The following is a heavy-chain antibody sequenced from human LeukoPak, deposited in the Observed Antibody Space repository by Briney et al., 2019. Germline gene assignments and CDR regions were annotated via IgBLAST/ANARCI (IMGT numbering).Heavy chain of an antibody. CDR2: ISTYNGDT. V-gene: IGHV1-18*01. Sequence: GASVKVSCKASGYIFTTYGITWVRQAPGQGLEWMGWISTYNGDTNYAQNLQGRVTMTTDTATRIAYMELRSLTSDDTAVYYCARDGRYRGYTYGFGDFYGMDVWGQGTTVTVSS. J-gene: IGHJ6*02. CDR3: ARDGRYRGYTYGFGDFYGMDV. CDR1: GYIFTTYG. D-gene: IGHD5-18*01.